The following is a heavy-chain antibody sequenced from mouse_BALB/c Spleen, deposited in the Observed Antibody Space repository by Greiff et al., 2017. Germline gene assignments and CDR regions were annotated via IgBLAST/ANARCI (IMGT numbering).Heavy chain of an antibody. V-gene: IGHV3-2*02. CDR3: ARFDYDHYYAMDY. Sequence: EVKLQESGPGLVKPSQSLSLTCTVTGYSITSDYAWNWIRQFPGNKLEWMGYISYSGSTSYNPSLKSRISITRDTSKNQFFLQLNSVTTEDTATYYCARFDYDHYYAMDYWGQGTSVTVSS. J-gene: IGHJ4*01. D-gene: IGHD2-4*01. CDR1: GYSITSDYA. CDR2: ISYSGST.